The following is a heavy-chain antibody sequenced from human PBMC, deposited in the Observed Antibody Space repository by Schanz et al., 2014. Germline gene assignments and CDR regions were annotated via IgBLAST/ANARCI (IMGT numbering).Heavy chain of an antibody. CDR3: AKYRGYYRVSGSYRDLEY. CDR1: GFAFSSYG. Sequence: EVQLLESGGGLVQPGGSLRLSCLASGFAFSSYGMNWLRQAPGKGLEWVSVIGVDGTTTYYADSVKGRFTISRDNSKNTLYLQMNSLRHEDTAVYYCAKYRGYYRVSGSYRDLEYWGQGTLVTVSS. V-gene: IGHV3-23*01. J-gene: IGHJ4*02. D-gene: IGHD3-10*01. CDR2: IGVDGTTT.